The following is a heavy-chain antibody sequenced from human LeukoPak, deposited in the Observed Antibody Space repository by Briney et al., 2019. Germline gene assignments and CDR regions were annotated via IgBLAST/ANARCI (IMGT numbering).Heavy chain of an antibody. D-gene: IGHD3-16*01. CDR3: ARVVDYGWFDP. Sequence: GGSLRLSCAASGFSFTKYAMNWVRQAPGKGLEWVAVLIGSSGATDYADSVKGRFTISRDNAKNSLYLQMNSVRDEDTAVYYCARVVDYGWFDPWGQGTLVAVSS. CDR2: LIGSSGAT. CDR1: GFSFTKYA. V-gene: IGHV3-48*02. J-gene: IGHJ5*02.